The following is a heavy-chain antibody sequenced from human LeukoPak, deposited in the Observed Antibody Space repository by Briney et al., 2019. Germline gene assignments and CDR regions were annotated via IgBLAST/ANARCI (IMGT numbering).Heavy chain of an antibody. CDR1: GFTFSSYW. D-gene: IGHD2-15*01. Sequence: GGSLRLSCAASGFTFSSYWMSWVRQAPGKGLEWVANIKQDGSEKYYVDSVKGRFTISRDNAKNSLYLQMNSLRAEDTAVYYCARTYCSGGSCYFDYWGQGTLVTVSS. V-gene: IGHV3-7*03. J-gene: IGHJ4*02. CDR3: ARTYCSGGSCYFDY. CDR2: IKQDGSEK.